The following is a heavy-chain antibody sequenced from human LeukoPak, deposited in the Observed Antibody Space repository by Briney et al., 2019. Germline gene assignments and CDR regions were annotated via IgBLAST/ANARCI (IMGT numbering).Heavy chain of an antibody. CDR3: ARLTYYYGSGSYWPGYFDY. J-gene: IGHJ4*02. Sequence: GESLKISCKGSGYSFTSYWIGWVRQMPGEGLEWMGIIYPGDSDTRYSPSFQGQVTISVDKSISTAYLQWSSLKASDTAMYYCARLTYYYGSGSYWPGYFDYWGQGTLVTVSS. CDR1: GYSFTSYW. D-gene: IGHD3-10*01. V-gene: IGHV5-51*01. CDR2: IYPGDSDT.